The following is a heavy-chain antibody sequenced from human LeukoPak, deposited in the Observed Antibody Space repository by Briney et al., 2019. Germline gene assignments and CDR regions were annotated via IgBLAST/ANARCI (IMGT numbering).Heavy chain of an antibody. D-gene: IGHD6-19*01. V-gene: IGHV4-39*01. CDR1: SGSISSSNYY. CDR2: ISYSGST. J-gene: IGHJ4*02. CDR3: ASYSSGLRAFDY. Sequence: SETLSLTCTVSSGSISSSNYYWGCIRQPPGKGLEWIGSISYSGSTYYNPSLKSRVTISVDTSKNQFSLKLSSVTAADSAVDYCASYSSGLRAFDYWGQGTLVTVSS.